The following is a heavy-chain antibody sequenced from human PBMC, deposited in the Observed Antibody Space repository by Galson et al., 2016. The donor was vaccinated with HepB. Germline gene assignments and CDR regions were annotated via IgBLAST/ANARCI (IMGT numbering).Heavy chain of an antibody. CDR3: ARDTGGGSFDY. Sequence: SLRLSCAASGFTLSSDWISWVRQAPGKGLEWVANINQDGSEIYYVDSVKGRFTISRDNAKNSLFLQMNSMRAEDTAVYYCARDTGGGSFDYWGQGTLVTVSS. V-gene: IGHV3-7*03. D-gene: IGHD3-16*01. J-gene: IGHJ4*02. CDR2: INQDGSEI. CDR1: GFTLSSDW.